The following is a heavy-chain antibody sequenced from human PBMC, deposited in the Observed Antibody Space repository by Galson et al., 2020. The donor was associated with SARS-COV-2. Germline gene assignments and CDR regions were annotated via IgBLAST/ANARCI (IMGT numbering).Heavy chain of an antibody. CDR3: AHRRGWRTSERKFDY. D-gene: IGHD2-8*02. CDR1: GFSLSTSGVG. CDR2: IYWDDDK. J-gene: IGHJ4*02. V-gene: IGHV2-5*02. Sequence: KMSGPTLVKPTQTLTLTYTFSGFSLSTSGVGVGWIRQPPGKALEWLALIYWDDDKRYSPSLKSRLTITKDTSKNQVVLTMTNMDPVDTATYYCAHRRGWRTSERKFDYWGQGTLVTVSS.